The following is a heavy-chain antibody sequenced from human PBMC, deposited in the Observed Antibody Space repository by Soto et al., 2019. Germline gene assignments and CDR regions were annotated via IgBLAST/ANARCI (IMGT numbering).Heavy chain of an antibody. CDR1: GGPINSGGYY. V-gene: IGHV4-31*03. Sequence: QVQLQESGPGLVKPSQTLSLTCTVSGGPINSGGYYWTWIRQPPGKGLEWIGYIHYSGRTFYNPSLERRVIISVDSSKNQCSLNLRSVTAADTAVYYCARFSTPGYYYMDVWGKGTSVTVAS. CDR2: IHYSGRT. CDR3: ARFSTPGYYYMDV. J-gene: IGHJ6*03.